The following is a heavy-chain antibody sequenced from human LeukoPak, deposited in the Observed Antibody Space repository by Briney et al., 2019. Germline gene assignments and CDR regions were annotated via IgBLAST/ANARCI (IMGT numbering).Heavy chain of an antibody. J-gene: IGHJ5*02. Sequence: SETLSLTCTVSGGSISSYYWSWIRQPPGKGLEWIGYIYYSGSTNYNPSPKSRVTISVDTSKNQFSLKLSSVTAADTAVYYCARAAAPARWFDPWGQGTLVTVSS. D-gene: IGHD2-2*01. CDR1: GGSISSYY. CDR2: IYYSGST. V-gene: IGHV4-59*01. CDR3: ARAAAPARWFDP.